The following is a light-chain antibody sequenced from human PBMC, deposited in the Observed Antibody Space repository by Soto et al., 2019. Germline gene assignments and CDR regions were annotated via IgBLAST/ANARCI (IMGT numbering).Light chain of an antibody. CDR3: QEYKTWPPWT. CDR2: GAS. CDR1: QSVSSH. J-gene: IGKJ1*01. V-gene: IGKV3-15*01. Sequence: ETEMTQSPATLSVSPGERATLSCGASQSVSSHLAWYQQKPGQAPRLLIYGASTRATGVPARFSGSGSGTEFTLTISSLQSEDFAVYYCQEYKTWPPWTFGQGTKVEIK.